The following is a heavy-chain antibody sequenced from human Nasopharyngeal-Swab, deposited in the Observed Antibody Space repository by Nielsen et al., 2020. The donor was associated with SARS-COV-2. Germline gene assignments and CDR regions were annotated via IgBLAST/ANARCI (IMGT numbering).Heavy chain of an antibody. V-gene: IGHV3-73*01. CDR3: TSRYSYGL. D-gene: IGHD5-18*01. Sequence: VRQMPGKGLEWVGRIRSKANSYATAYAASVKGGFTISRDDSKNTAYLQMNSLKTEDTAVYYCTSRYSYGLWGQGTLVTVSS. J-gene: IGHJ4*02. CDR2: IRSKANSYAT.